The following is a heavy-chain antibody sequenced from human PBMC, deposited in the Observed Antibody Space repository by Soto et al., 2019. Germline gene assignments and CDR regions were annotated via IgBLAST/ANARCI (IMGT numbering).Heavy chain of an antibody. CDR3: AISHDYGDHMYFFQH. Sequence: SETLSLTCTVSGGSISSYYWSWIRQPPGKGLEWIGYIYYSGSTNYNPSLKSRVTISVDTSKNQFSLKQSSVTAADTAVYYCAISHDYGDHMYFFQHWGQGTQVTVSS. CDR1: GGSISSYY. V-gene: IGHV4-59*01. D-gene: IGHD4-17*01. J-gene: IGHJ1*01. CDR2: IYYSGST.